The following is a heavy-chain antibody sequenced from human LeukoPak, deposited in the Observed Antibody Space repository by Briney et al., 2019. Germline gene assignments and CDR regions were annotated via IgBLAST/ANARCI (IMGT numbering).Heavy chain of an antibody. Sequence: GGSLRLSCAATGFTISSSATTWVRQAPGKGLDWVSTITRTGSNTFYADSVKGRFTISRDNSNNTLYLQMNSLRAEDTAMYYCARDLGEGYDFWSGYFDYWGQGILVTVSS. V-gene: IGHV3-23*01. CDR1: GFTISSSA. CDR3: ARDLGEGYDFWSGYFDY. J-gene: IGHJ4*02. CDR2: ITRTGSNT. D-gene: IGHD3-3*01.